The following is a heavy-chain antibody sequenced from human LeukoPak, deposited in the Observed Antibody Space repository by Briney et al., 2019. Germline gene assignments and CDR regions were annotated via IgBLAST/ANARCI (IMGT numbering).Heavy chain of an antibody. D-gene: IGHD4-17*01. CDR1: VYTFTSYD. CDR3: ARYGDYIMQDAFDI. Sequence: ASVKVSCKASVYTFTSYDINWVRQATGQGLEWMGWMNPNSGNTGYAQKFQGRVTITRNTSISTAYMELSSLRSEDTAVYYCARYGDYIMQDAFDIWGQGTMVTVSS. J-gene: IGHJ3*02. CDR2: MNPNSGNT. V-gene: IGHV1-8*03.